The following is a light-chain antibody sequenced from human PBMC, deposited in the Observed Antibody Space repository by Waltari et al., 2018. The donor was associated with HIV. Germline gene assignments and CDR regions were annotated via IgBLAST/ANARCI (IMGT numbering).Light chain of an antibody. CDR3: AVWDDSLNGYV. J-gene: IGLJ1*01. CDR2: TNN. V-gene: IGLV1-44*01. CDR1: SSNIGSNT. Sequence: QSVLTQPPSASGTPGQRVTFSCSGSSSNIGSNTVNWYQQFPGAAPKLLIYTNNQRPPGVPDRFSGSKSGTSASLAISGLQSEDEADYYCAVWDDSLNGYVFGPGTKVTVL.